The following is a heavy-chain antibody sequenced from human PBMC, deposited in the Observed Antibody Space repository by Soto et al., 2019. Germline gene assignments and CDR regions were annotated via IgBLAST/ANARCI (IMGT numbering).Heavy chain of an antibody. Sequence: PSETLSLTCTVSGDSISSYFWSWIRQPPGKGLEWIGNIHYNGNTKYSPSLKSRVTMSVDTSKNHFSLKLISVTTADTAVYFCAREGNLGRWIQPLHSWGQGTLVTVSS. D-gene: IGHD2-2*03. J-gene: IGHJ4*02. CDR1: GDSISSYF. CDR2: IHYNGNT. V-gene: IGHV4-59*01. CDR3: AREGNLGRWIQPLHS.